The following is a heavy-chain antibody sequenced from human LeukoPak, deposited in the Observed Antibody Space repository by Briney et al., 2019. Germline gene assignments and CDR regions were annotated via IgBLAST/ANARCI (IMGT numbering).Heavy chain of an antibody. Sequence: GESLKISCKGSGYSFTSYWIGWVRQMPGKGLEWMGIIYPGDSDTRYSPSFQGQVTISVDKSKNTAYLQWSSLRAPDTAIYYCARGGYYGSDSYYTFDYWGQGTLVTVSS. CDR1: GYSFTSYW. J-gene: IGHJ4*02. V-gene: IGHV5-51*01. D-gene: IGHD3-10*01. CDR3: ARGGYYGSDSYYTFDY. CDR2: IYPGDSDT.